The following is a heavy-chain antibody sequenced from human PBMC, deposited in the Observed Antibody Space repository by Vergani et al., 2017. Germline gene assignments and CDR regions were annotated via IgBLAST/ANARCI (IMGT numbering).Heavy chain of an antibody. J-gene: IGHJ4*02. CDR3: ARVYGDYPYLDY. CDR2: IYSGGST. CDR1: GFTFSSYS. Sequence: EVQLVESGGGLVKPGGSLRLSCAASGFTFSSYSMNWVRQAPGKGLEWVSVIYSGGSTYYADSVKGRFTISRDNSKNTLYLQMNSLRAEDTAVYYCARVYGDYPYLDYWGQGTLVTVSS. V-gene: IGHV3-66*01. D-gene: IGHD4-17*01.